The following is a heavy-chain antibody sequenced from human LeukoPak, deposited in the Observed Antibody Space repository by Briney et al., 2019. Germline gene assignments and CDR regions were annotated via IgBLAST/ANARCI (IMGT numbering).Heavy chain of an antibody. CDR2: IYSGGST. CDR3: ASHSSGWYNWFDP. V-gene: IGHV3-53*01. Sequence: GGSLRLSCAASGFTVSSNYMSWVRQAPGKGLEWVSVIYSGGSTYYADSVKGRFTISRDNSKNTLYLQMNSLRAEDTAVYYCASHSSGWYNWFDPWSQGTLVTVSS. CDR1: GFTVSSNY. D-gene: IGHD6-19*01. J-gene: IGHJ5*02.